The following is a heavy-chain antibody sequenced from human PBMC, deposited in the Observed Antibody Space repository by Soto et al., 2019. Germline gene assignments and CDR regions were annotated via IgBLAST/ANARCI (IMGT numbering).Heavy chain of an antibody. D-gene: IGHD2-15*01. Sequence: QVQLQESGPGLVEPSQTMSLVFSVAGDPLSDGGDNWSLIRQAPGKALEWLGFAYHTGATYYQPSLESPVTMSDNMSKHEFSWKLTAVTAADTATYYCARESHSSCEGLDPWGQGILVTVSS. V-gene: IGHV4-31*01. J-gene: IGHJ5*02. CDR2: AYHTGAT. CDR3: ARESHSSCEGLDP. CDR1: GDPLSDGGDN.